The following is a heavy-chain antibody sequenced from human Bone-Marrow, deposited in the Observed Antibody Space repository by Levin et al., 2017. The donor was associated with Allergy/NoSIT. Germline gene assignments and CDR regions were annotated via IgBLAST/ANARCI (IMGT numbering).Heavy chain of an antibody. CDR2: IYPGDSDT. J-gene: IGHJ4*02. Sequence: GESLKISCQASGYSFSRYWIGWVRQMPGKGLEWMGIIYPGDSDTRYSPSFQGQVTISVDNSINTAYLQWSSLKASDTAMYYCVRGGWKGDYGSGNWGQGTLLTVSS. CDR3: VRGGWKGDYGSGN. D-gene: IGHD3-10*01. V-gene: IGHV5-51*01. CDR1: GYSFSRYW.